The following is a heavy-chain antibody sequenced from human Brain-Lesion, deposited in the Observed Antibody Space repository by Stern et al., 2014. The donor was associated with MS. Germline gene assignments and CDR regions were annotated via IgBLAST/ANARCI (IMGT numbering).Heavy chain of an antibody. CDR2: INPNTGCP. Sequence: QVQLGQSGAEVKKPGASVKVSCKTSGYIFTGYYIHWVRQAPGQGLEWMAWINPNTGCPKYAQKFQGRVTMSRDTSISTAYVELSSLTSDDTAVYYCARDQRGITIFGVVTDYYYLGMDVWGQGTTVTVSS. V-gene: IGHV1-2*02. CDR3: ARDQRGITIFGVVTDYYYLGMDV. CDR1: GYIFTGYY. D-gene: IGHD3-3*01. J-gene: IGHJ6*02.